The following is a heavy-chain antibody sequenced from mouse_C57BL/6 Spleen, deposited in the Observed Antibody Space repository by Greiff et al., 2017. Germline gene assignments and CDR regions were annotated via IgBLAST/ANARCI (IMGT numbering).Heavy chain of an antibody. CDR3: ARDADDYDAPFAY. CDR1: GFTFSDFY. CDR2: SRNKANDYTT. V-gene: IGHV7-1*01. D-gene: IGHD2-4*01. J-gene: IGHJ3*01. Sequence: EVMLVESGGGLVQSGRSLRLSCATSGFTFSDFYMEWVRQAPGKGLEWIAASRNKANDYTTEYSASVKGRFIVSRDTSQSILYLQMNALRAEDTAIYYCARDADDYDAPFAYWGQGTLVTVSA.